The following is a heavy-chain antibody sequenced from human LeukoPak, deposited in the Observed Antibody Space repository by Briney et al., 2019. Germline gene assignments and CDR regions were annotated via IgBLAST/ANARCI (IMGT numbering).Heavy chain of an antibody. CDR3: AQWSRYFDY. CDR2: ISGSGYST. V-gene: IGHV3-23*01. D-gene: IGHD1-26*01. Sequence: GGSLRLSCVVSGFTVSSNYMSWVRQAPGKGLEWVSAISGSGYSTYYADSVKGRFTISRDNSKNTLYLQMNSLRAEDTALYFCAQWSRYFDYWGQGTLVTVSS. J-gene: IGHJ4*02. CDR1: GFTVSSNY.